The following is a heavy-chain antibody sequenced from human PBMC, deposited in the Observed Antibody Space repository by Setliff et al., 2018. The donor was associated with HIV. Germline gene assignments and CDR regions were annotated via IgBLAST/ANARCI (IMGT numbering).Heavy chain of an antibody. Sequence: QPGGSLRLSCVASRFTFNDYWMSWVRQAPGKGLEWVANIDREGSETNYVDSVKGRFTISRDNARSSMYLQMNSLRAEDTAIYYCARKFRPGHGVDVWGQGTTVTVSS. CDR3: ARKFRPGHGVDV. D-gene: IGHD3-10*01. V-gene: IGHV3-7*01. CDR1: RFTFNDYW. CDR2: IDREGSET. J-gene: IGHJ6*02.